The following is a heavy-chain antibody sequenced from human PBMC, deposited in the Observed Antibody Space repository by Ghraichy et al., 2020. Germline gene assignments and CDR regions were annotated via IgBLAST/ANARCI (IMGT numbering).Heavy chain of an antibody. D-gene: IGHD4-23*01. Sequence: ESLNISCAVYGGSFSGYYWSWIRQPPGKGLEWIGEINHSGSTNYNPSLKSRVTISVDTSKNQFSLKLSSVTAADTAVYYCARAASLRRSYYFDYWGQGTLVTVSS. CDR3: ARAASLRRSYYFDY. CDR2: INHSGST. V-gene: IGHV4-34*01. CDR1: GGSFSGYY. J-gene: IGHJ4*02.